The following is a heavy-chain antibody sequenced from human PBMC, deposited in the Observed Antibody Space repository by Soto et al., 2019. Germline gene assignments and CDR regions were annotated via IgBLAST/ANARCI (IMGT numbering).Heavy chain of an antibody. Sequence: QVQLVQSGAEVKKPGSSVKVSCKASGGTFSSYAISWVRQAPGQGLEWMGGIIPIFGTANYAQKFQGRVTITADESTSTAYMELSSLRSEDTAVYYCARVDHYYDSSGYYLPTGAEYFQHWGQGTLVTVSS. CDR3: ARVDHYYDSSGYYLPTGAEYFQH. CDR1: GGTFSSYA. V-gene: IGHV1-69*01. CDR2: IIPIFGTA. J-gene: IGHJ1*01. D-gene: IGHD3-22*01.